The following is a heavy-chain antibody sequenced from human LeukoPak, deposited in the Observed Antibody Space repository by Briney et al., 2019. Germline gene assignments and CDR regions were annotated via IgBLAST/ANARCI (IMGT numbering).Heavy chain of an antibody. CDR3: ASWGPSR. Sequence: GGSLRLSCAASGFTFSRFSMNWVRQAPGKGVEWVSSISSSSSYIYYADSVKGRFTISRDNAKNSLYLQMKSLRDEDTAVYYCASWGPSRWGQGTLVTVSS. CDR1: GFTFSRFS. CDR2: ISSSSSYI. J-gene: IGHJ4*02. D-gene: IGHD7-27*01. V-gene: IGHV3-21*01.